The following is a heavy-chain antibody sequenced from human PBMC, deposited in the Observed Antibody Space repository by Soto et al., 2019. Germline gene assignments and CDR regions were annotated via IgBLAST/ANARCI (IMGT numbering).Heavy chain of an antibody. CDR1: GFTFSSYA. CDR2: ISGSGGST. V-gene: IGHV3-23*01. Sequence: GGSLRLSCAASGFTFSSYAMSWVRQAPGKGLEWVSAISGSGGSTYYADSVKGRFTISRDNSKNTLYLQMNSLRAEDTAVYYCAKVSVGNIYDSSGYHRQWGQGTLVTVSS. CDR3: AKVSVGNIYDSSGYHRQ. J-gene: IGHJ4*02. D-gene: IGHD3-22*01.